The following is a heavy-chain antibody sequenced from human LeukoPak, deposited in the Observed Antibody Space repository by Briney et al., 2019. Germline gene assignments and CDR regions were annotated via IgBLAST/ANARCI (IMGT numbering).Heavy chain of an antibody. V-gene: IGHV3-9*01. CDR3: ARDLDLVGATHYFDY. J-gene: IGHJ4*02. CDR2: ISWNSGSI. D-gene: IGHD1-26*01. Sequence: GGSLRLSCAASGFTFDDYAMHWVRHAPGKGLEWVSGISWNSGSIGYADSVRGRFTISRDNSKNTLYLQMNSLRAEDTAVYYCARDLDLVGATHYFDYWGQGTLVTVSS. CDR1: GFTFDDYA.